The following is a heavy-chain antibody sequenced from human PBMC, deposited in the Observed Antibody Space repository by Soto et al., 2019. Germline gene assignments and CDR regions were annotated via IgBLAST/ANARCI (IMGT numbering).Heavy chain of an antibody. Sequence: GGSLRLSCSASGFTFSSYAMHWVRQAPGKGLEYVSAISSNGGSTYYADSVKGRFTISRDNSKNTLYLQMSSLRAEDTAVYYCSCPYYYGSGSYYYWGQGTLVTVSS. CDR2: ISSNGGST. V-gene: IGHV3-64D*08. CDR1: GFTFSSYA. D-gene: IGHD3-10*01. J-gene: IGHJ4*02. CDR3: SCPYYYGSGSYYY.